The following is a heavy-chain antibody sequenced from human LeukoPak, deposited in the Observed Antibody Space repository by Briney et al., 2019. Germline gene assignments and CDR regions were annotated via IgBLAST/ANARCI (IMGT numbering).Heavy chain of an antibody. J-gene: IGHJ4*02. CDR3: VRWGGAAFDY. V-gene: IGHV4-4*07. CDR2: IYTSGST. Sequence: PSETLSLTCTVSSGSISAYSWSWIRQPAGKGLEWIGRIYTSGSTNYNPSLKSRVTMSADRSKNQFSLKLSSVTAADTAVYYCVRWGGAAFDYWGQGTLVTVSP. D-gene: IGHD3-16*01. CDR1: SGSISAYS.